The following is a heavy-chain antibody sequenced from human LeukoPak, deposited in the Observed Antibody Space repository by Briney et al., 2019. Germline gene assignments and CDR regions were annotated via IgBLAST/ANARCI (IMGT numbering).Heavy chain of an antibody. CDR1: GFTFSSYW. Sequence: GGPLRLSCVASGFTFSSYWMHWVRQDPVKGLVWVSRINSDGTSTTYADSVKGRFTISRDNAEKTVYLQMDSLTADDSAVYYCARDVDFDYWGQGTLVTVSS. CDR3: ARDVDFDY. CDR2: INSDGTST. J-gene: IGHJ4*02. V-gene: IGHV3-74*01.